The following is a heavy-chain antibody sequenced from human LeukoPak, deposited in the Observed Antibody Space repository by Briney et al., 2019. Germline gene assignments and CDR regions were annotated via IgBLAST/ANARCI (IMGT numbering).Heavy chain of an antibody. D-gene: IGHD2-21*02. CDR2: IYHSGST. Sequence: PSETLSLTCTVSGGSISTYYWTWIRQPPGKGLEWIGYIYHSGSTNYNPSLKSRVTISVDTSKNQFSLKLSSVTAADTAVYYCARFTYCGTDCHYLNSWGQGTLVTVSS. CDR3: ARFTYCGTDCHYLNS. V-gene: IGHV4-59*08. CDR1: GGSISTYY. J-gene: IGHJ4*02.